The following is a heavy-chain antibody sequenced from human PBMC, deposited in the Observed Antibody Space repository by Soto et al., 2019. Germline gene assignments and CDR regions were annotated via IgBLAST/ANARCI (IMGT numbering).Heavy chain of an antibody. CDR2: ISSSGSTI. CDR1: GFTFSSYE. J-gene: IGHJ4*02. V-gene: IGHV3-48*03. CDR3: ARVPDGYYDSSGYPFGY. D-gene: IGHD3-22*01. Sequence: GGSLRLSCAASGFTFSSYEMNWVRQAPGKGLEWVSYISSSGSTIYYADSVKGRFTISRDNAKNSLYLQMNSLRAEDTAVYYFARVPDGYYDSSGYPFGYWGQGTLVTVSS.